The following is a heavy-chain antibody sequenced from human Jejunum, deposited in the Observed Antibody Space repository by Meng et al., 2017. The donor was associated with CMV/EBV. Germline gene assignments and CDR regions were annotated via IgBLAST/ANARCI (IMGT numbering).Heavy chain of an antibody. CDR3: ARGGGFILFDP. Sequence: CAASGLSFSDYYMSWIRQAPGQGLEWLSYISLSGSTIYYADSVKGRFTISRDNANNLLYLQMNSLRADDTAVYYCARGGGFILFDPWGQGTLVTVSS. D-gene: IGHD3-16*02. V-gene: IGHV3-11*01. J-gene: IGHJ5*02. CDR1: GLSFSDYY. CDR2: ISLSGSTI.